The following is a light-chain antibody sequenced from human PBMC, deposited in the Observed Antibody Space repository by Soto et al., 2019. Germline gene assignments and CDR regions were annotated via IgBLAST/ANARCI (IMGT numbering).Light chain of an antibody. J-gene: IGLJ1*01. CDR2: EVI. Sequence: QSALTQPPSASGSPGQSVTVSCTGAIGDVGGYDFVSWYQHHPGKAPKLMIYEVIKRPSGVPDRFSGSKSGNTASLTVSGLQAEDEADYYCSSYAGDNNYVFXTGTKLTVL. CDR1: IGDVGGYDF. V-gene: IGLV2-8*01. CDR3: SSYAGDNNYV.